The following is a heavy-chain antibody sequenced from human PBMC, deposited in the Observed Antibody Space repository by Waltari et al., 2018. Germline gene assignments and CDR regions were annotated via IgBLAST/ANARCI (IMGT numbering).Heavy chain of an antibody. J-gene: IGHJ4*02. CDR3: ARRRYNWNYPHYFDY. D-gene: IGHD1-7*01. Sequence: QVQLVQSGAEVKKPGASVKVSCKSSGYTFIDHYMHWVRQAPGQGLEWMAWINPNTGATKYAQKFQGRVTMARDTSISTVYMELNRLTSDDTAVYYCARRRYNWNYPHYFDYWGQGTLVTVSS. CDR1: GYTFIDHY. V-gene: IGHV1-2*02. CDR2: INPNTGAT.